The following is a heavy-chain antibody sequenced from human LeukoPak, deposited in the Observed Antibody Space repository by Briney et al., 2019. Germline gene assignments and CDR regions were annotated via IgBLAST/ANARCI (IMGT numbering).Heavy chain of an antibody. D-gene: IGHD6-19*01. V-gene: IGHV3-11*01. Sequence: GGSLRLSCAASGFTFSDYYMSWIRQAPGKGLEWVSYISSSGSTIYYADSVKGRFTISRDNAENSLYLQMNSLRAEDTAVYYCASRFGSGWYLAFDIWGQGTMVTVSS. J-gene: IGHJ3*02. CDR1: GFTFSDYY. CDR3: ASRFGSGWYLAFDI. CDR2: ISSSGSTI.